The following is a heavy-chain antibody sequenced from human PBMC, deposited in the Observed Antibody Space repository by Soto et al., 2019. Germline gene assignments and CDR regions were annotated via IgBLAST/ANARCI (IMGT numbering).Heavy chain of an antibody. J-gene: IGHJ4*02. CDR3: TLRQDTSRGPIY. D-gene: IGHD6-13*01. CDR2: ST. V-gene: IGHV2-5*01. CDR1: GFSLTTRGMT. Sequence: SGPTLVNPTQTLTLTCTVSGFSLTTRGMTLGWIRQPPGKAPEWLALSTQYSPSLQSRLTFTEDTSKNQVVLTMTNMDPVDTATYYCTLRQDTSRGPIYWGQGIMVTVPQ.